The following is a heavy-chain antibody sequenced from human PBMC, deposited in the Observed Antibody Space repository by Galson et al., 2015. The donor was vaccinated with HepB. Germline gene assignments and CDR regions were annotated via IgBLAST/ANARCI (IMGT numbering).Heavy chain of an antibody. D-gene: IGHD6-13*01. Sequence: SVKVSCKASGYTFTSYGISWVRQAPGQGLEWMGWISAYNGNTNYAQKLQGRVTMTTDTSTSTAYMELRSLRSDDTAVYYCARAPPLQQLVPGYYWGQGTLVTVSS. CDR1: GYTFTSYG. CDR3: ARAPPLQQLVPGYY. V-gene: IGHV1-18*04. CDR2: ISAYNGNT. J-gene: IGHJ4*02.